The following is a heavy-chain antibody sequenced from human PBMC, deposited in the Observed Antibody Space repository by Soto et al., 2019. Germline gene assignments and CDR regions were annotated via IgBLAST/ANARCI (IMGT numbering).Heavy chain of an antibody. V-gene: IGHV4-34*01. CDR2: INHSGST. CDR1: GGSFSGYY. CDR3: ARGEYCSGGSCYLTAEYFQH. D-gene: IGHD2-15*01. J-gene: IGHJ1*01. Sequence: QVQLQQWGAGLLKPSETLSLTCAVYGGSFSGYYWSWIRQPPGKGLEWIGEINHSGSTNYNPSLKSRVTLSVDTSKTKFSLKLSSVTAADTAVYYCARGEYCSGGSCYLTAEYFQHWGQGTLVTVSS.